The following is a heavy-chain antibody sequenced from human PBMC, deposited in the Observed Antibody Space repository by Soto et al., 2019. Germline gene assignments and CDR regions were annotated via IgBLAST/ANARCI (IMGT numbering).Heavy chain of an antibody. V-gene: IGHV3-21*01. Sequence: PGGSLRLSCAASGFTFSSYSMNWVRQAPGKGLEWVSSISSSSSYIYYADSVKGRFTISRDNAKNSLYLQMNSLRAEDTAVYYCARVLTGTTGYFDYWGQGTLVTVSS. J-gene: IGHJ4*02. CDR2: ISSSSSYI. CDR3: ARVLTGTTGYFDY. D-gene: IGHD1-7*01. CDR1: GFTFSSYS.